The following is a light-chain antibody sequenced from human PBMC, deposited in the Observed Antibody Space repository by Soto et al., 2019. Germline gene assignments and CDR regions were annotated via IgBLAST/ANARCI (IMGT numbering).Light chain of an antibody. V-gene: IGLV2-14*03. CDR2: DVS. CDR3: TSYTTSSTYV. J-gene: IGLJ1*01. CDR1: SSDVGSYNY. Sequence: QSALTQPASVSGSPGQSITIFCTGTSSDVGSYNYVSWYQQHPGRAPKLMIYDVSSRPSGVSNRFSGSKSGSTASLTISGLQAEDEADYFRTSYTTSSTYVFGTGTKLTVL.